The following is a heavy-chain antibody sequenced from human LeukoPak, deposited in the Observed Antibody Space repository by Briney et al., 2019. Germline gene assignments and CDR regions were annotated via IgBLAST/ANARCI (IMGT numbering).Heavy chain of an antibody. J-gene: IGHJ6*03. CDR3: ARGFHGCSSTSCYYYYYYMDV. D-gene: IGHD2-2*01. Sequence: GGSLRLSCAASGFTVSSNYMSWVRQAPGKGLEWVSVIYSGGSTYYADSVKGRFTISRDNSKNTLYLQMNSRRADDTAVYYCARGFHGCSSTSCYYYYYYMDVWGKGTTVTISS. CDR1: GFTVSSNY. CDR2: IYSGGST. V-gene: IGHV3-53*01.